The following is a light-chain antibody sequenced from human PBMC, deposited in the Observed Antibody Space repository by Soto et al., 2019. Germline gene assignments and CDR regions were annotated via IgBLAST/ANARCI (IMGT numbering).Light chain of an antibody. V-gene: IGLV2-14*01. CDR3: SSYTSTNSWV. J-gene: IGLJ3*02. CDR1: SSDVGGYNY. Sequence: QSVLTQSAFVSGSPGQSITISCTGTSSDVGGYNYVSWYQQHPGKAPKLIIYDVSNRPSGVSTRFSGSKSGNTASLTISGLQAEDEADYSCSSYTSTNSWVFGGGTKLTVL. CDR2: DVS.